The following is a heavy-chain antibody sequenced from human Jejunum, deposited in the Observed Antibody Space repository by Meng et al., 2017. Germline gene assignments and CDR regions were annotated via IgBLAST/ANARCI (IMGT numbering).Heavy chain of an antibody. CDR2: IKEDGSER. V-gene: IGHV3-7*01. CDR3: ARVLVAGYYRTGYLFDY. D-gene: IGHD3-9*01. J-gene: IGHJ4*02. Sequence: GESLKISCAVSGFTFSSRRMSWVRQAPGKGLEWVANIKEDGSERYYGDSVRGRFTVSRDNAKNSLWLQMNSLRAEDTAVYYCARVLVAGYYRTGYLFDYWGQGTLVTVSS. CDR1: GFTFSSRR.